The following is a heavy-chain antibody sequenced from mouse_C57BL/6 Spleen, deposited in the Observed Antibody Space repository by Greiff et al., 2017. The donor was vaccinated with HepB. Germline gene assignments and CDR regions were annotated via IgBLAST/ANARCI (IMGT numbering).Heavy chain of an antibody. V-gene: IGHV5-6*02. D-gene: IGHD4-1*01. CDR1: GFTFSSYG. CDR2: ISSGGSYT. Sequence: DVKLVESGGDLVKPGGSLKLSCAASGFTFSSYGMSWVRQTPDKRLEWVATISSGGSYTYYPDSVKGRFTISRDNAKNTLYLQMSSLKSEDTAMYYCARQPLTALDYWGQGTTLTVSS. CDR3: ARQPLTALDY. J-gene: IGHJ2*01.